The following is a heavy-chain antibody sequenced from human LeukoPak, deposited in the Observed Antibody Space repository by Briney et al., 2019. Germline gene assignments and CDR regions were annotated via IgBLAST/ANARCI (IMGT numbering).Heavy chain of an antibody. CDR1: GGSISSYY. Sequence: SETLSLTCTVSGGSISSYYWSWIRQPPGKGLEWIGEINHSGSTNYNPSLKSRVTISVDTSKNQFSLKLSSVTAADTAVYYCARMYGSSSDAFDIWGQGTMVTVSS. J-gene: IGHJ3*02. CDR2: INHSGST. V-gene: IGHV4-34*01. D-gene: IGHD6-13*01. CDR3: ARMYGSSSDAFDI.